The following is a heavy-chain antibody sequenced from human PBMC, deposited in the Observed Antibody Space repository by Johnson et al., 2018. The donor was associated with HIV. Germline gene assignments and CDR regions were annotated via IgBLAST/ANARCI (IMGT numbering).Heavy chain of an antibody. CDR3: AKDMRQWELLDAFDI. Sequence: QVTLVESGGGVVQPGRSLRLSCAASGFTFSSYGMHWVRQAPGKGLECVAVISYDGSNKYYADSVKGRFTISRDNSKNTLYLQMNSLRAEDTAVYYCAKDMRQWELLDAFDIWGQGTMVTVSS. CDR1: GFTFSSYG. V-gene: IGHV3-30*18. J-gene: IGHJ3*02. D-gene: IGHD1-26*01. CDR2: ISYDGSNK.